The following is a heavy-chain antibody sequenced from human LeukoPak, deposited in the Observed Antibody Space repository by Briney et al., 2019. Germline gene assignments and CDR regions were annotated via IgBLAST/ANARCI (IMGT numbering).Heavy chain of an antibody. CDR3: AKASLVLRYFDWLLPPDY. J-gene: IGHJ4*02. CDR2: ISWNSGSI. Sequence: PGRSLRLSCAASGFTFDDYAMHWVRQAPGKGLEWVSGISWNSGSIGYADSVKGGFTISRDNAKNSLYLQMNSLRAEDTALYYCAKASLVLRYFDWLLPPDYWGQGTLVTVSS. V-gene: IGHV3-9*01. CDR1: GFTFDDYA. D-gene: IGHD3-9*01.